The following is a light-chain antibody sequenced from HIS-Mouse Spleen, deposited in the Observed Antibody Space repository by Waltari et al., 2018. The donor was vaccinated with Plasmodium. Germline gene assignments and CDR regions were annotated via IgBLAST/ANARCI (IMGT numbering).Light chain of an antibody. CDR1: NIGSKN. V-gene: IGLV3-9*01. CDR3: QVWDSSTV. Sequence: SSELTQDPAVSVALGQTARITCGGNNIGSKNVHWYQQKPGQAPVLVIYRDSNRPSGIPERFSGSNSGNTATLTISRAQAGDEADYYCQVWDSSTVFGGGTKLTVL. J-gene: IGLJ3*02. CDR2: RDS.